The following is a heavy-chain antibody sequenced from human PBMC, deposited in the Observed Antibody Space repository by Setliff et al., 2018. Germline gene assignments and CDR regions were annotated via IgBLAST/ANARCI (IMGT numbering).Heavy chain of an antibody. V-gene: IGHV4-34*01. CDR2: INHSGST. Sequence: TCAVYGGSFSGYYWSWIRQPPGKGLEWIGEINHSGSTNYNPSLKSRVTISVDTSKNQFSLKLSSVTAADTAVYYCTRGPDGYTYQGAFDIWGQGTMVTVSS. CDR3: TRGPDGYTYQGAFDI. D-gene: IGHD5-12*01. CDR1: GGSFSGYY. J-gene: IGHJ3*02.